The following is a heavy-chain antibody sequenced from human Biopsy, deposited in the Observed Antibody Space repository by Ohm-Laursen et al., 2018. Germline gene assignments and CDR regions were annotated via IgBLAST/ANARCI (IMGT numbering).Heavy chain of an antibody. J-gene: IGHJ4*02. D-gene: IGHD4-17*01. Sequence: FLRLSCAASGFTFRSYAMSWVRQAPGKGLEWVSGIGGSGGSTYYADSVKGRFTISRDNSKNTLFLQMNSLRAADTAIYYCASDLNGDPSAFDYWGQGTPVTVSS. V-gene: IGHV3-23*01. CDR1: GFTFRSYA. CDR3: ASDLNGDPSAFDY. CDR2: IGGSGGST.